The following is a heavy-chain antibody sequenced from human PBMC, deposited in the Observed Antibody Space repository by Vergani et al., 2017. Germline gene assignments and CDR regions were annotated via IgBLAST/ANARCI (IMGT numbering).Heavy chain of an antibody. CDR3: TKGSVYYHDSAGHGYDPYTGFDL. Sequence: EVQLVESGGGLVQPGGSLRLSCGASGFTFDDYAMHWVRQAPGKGLEWVSGISWNSGAVDYADSVRGRFTISRDNAKNSLFLEMNSLRFEDTAVYFCTKGSVYYHDSAGHGYDPYTGFDLWGQGTLVTVSS. V-gene: IGHV3-9*01. CDR1: GFTFDDYA. J-gene: IGHJ3*01. CDR2: ISWNSGAV. D-gene: IGHD5-12*01.